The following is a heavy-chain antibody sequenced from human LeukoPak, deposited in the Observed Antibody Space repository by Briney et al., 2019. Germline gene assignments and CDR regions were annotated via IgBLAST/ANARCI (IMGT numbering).Heavy chain of an antibody. CDR3: TRDLAAVPGPRMDV. D-gene: IGHD6-19*01. CDR2: ISGSSGII. Sequence: GGSLRLSCAASGFTFNTYTMNWVRQAPGKGLEWVSYISGSSGIIDYADSVRGRFTISRDNAKNSLYLQMDSLRDDDTAMYFCTRDLAAVPGPRMDVWGQGTTVTVSS. CDR1: GFTFNTYT. V-gene: IGHV3-48*02. J-gene: IGHJ6*02.